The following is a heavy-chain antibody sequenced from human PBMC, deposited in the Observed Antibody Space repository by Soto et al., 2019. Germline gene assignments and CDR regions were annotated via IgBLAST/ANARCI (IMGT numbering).Heavy chain of an antibody. D-gene: IGHD1-1*01. CDR1: GYTFTSYG. Sequence: QVQLVQSGAEVKKPGASVKVSCKASGYTFTSYGISWVRQASGQGLEWMGWISAYNGNTKYAQKLQGRVTMTTDTSTSTAYMELRSLSSDDTAVYYCAREEAYKWNDGGWFDPWGQGTMVTVSS. CDR3: AREEAYKWNDGGWFDP. J-gene: IGHJ5*02. CDR2: ISAYNGNT. V-gene: IGHV1-18*01.